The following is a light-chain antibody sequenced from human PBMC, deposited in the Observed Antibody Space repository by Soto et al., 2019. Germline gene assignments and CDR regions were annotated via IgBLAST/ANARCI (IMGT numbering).Light chain of an antibody. CDR2: DVS. V-gene: IGLV2-14*03. Sequence: QSVLTQPASVSGSPGQSITISCTGTSSDVGGYEYVSWYQQRPGKAPKRIIYDVSDRPSGVSNRFSGSKSGNTASLAISGLQAEDEADYYCSSYTTSSPLGVFGTGTKLTVL. J-gene: IGLJ1*01. CDR3: SSYTTSSPLGV. CDR1: SSDVGGYEY.